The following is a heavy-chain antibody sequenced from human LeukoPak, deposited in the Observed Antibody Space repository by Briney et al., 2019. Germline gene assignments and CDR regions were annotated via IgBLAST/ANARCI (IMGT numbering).Heavy chain of an antibody. D-gene: IGHD2/OR15-2a*01. J-gene: IGHJ4*02. CDR1: GGSISSGDSY. Sequence: SQTLSPTCTVSGGSISSGDSYWSWIRQPPGKGLECIGYIYYSGSPFYNPSLKSRVTISVDTSKNHFSLNLSSVTAADTAVYYCARGNNPYYFDYWGQGTLVTVSS. CDR2: IYYSGSP. CDR3: ARGNNPYYFDY. V-gene: IGHV4-30-4*08.